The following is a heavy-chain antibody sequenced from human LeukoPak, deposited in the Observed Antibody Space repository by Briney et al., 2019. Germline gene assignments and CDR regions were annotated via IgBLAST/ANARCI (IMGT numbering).Heavy chain of an antibody. J-gene: IGHJ5*02. CDR3: ARDGSPTEVLNWFDP. V-gene: IGHV1-18*01. D-gene: IGHD6-19*01. CDR2: SSAYNGNT. Sequence: GSSVKVSCKASGGTFSSYAISWVRQAPGQGLEWMGWSSAYNGNTKSAQKFQGRVTMTTDTSTSTAYMEPRSLRSDDTAVFYCARDGSPTEVLNWFDPWGQGTLVTVSS. CDR1: GGTFSSYA.